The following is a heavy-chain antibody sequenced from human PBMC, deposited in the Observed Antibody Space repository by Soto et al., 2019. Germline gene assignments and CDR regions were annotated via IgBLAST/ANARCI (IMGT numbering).Heavy chain of an antibody. D-gene: IGHD3-3*01. CDR2: MNPNSGNT. J-gene: IGHJ6*03. CDR3: ARGRKDDFWSGYYPNYYYYYMDV. Sequence: QVQLVQSGAEVKKPGASVKVSCKASGYTFTSYDINWVRQATGQGLEWMGWMNPNSGNTGYAQKYQGRVTMTRNTSISTAYMELSSLRSEDTAVYYCARGRKDDFWSGYYPNYYYYYMDVWGNGTTVTVSS. CDR1: GYTFTSYD. V-gene: IGHV1-8*01.